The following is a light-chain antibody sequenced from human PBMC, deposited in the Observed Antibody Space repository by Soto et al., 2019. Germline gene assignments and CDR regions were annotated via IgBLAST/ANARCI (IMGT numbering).Light chain of an antibody. J-gene: IGKJ1*01. CDR2: GAS. V-gene: IGKV3-20*01. CDR3: QQYGDSPRT. CDR1: QSVSSTY. Sequence: EIVLTQSPGTLSLSPGERATLSCRASQSVSSTYLAWYQQKPGQSPRLLIYGASSRATGLPDRFSGSGSGTDFTLTINRLEPEDFAVYYCQQYGDSPRTFGQGTKVEIK.